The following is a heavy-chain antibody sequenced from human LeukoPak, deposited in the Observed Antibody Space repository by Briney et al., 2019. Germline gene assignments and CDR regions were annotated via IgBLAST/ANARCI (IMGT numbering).Heavy chain of an antibody. CDR2: IWYDGSNK. J-gene: IGHJ4*02. D-gene: IGHD6-13*01. CDR3: AREGPYSSSWFFDY. Sequence: GGPLRHSCAASGFTFSSYGMHWVRQAPGKGLEWVAVIWYDGSNKYYADSVKGRFTISRDNSKNTLYLQMTSLRAEDTAVYYCAREGPYSSSWFFDYWGQGTLVTVSS. CDR1: GFTFSSYG. V-gene: IGHV3-33*01.